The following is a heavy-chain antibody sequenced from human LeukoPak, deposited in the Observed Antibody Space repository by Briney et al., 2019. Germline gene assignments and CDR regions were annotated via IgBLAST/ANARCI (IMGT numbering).Heavy chain of an antibody. J-gene: IGHJ5*02. D-gene: IGHD6-13*01. Sequence: PGRSLRLSCAASGFTFSSYGMHWVRQAPGKGLEWVAVIWYDGSNKYYADSVKGRFTISRDNSKNTLYLQMNSLRAEDTAVYYCAKDSGYSSSWYAPNRFDPWGQGTLVTVSS. CDR1: GFTFSSYG. CDR2: IWYDGSNK. CDR3: AKDSGYSSSWYAPNRFDP. V-gene: IGHV3-33*06.